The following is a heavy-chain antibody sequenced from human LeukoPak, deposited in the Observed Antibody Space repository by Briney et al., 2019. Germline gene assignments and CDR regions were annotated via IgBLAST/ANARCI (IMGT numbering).Heavy chain of an antibody. V-gene: IGHV4-38-2*01. J-gene: IGHJ4*02. CDR2: IYGRAST. CDR3: ARYDSRGSASTKFDY. CDR1: GYSLGKNYY. D-gene: IGHD3-3*01. Sequence: SETLSLTCAVSGYSLGKNYYWGWIRQSPGKGLEWIGRIYGRASTSYNPSLMNRVTMSVDTSKNHFSLQLTSVTAADTAVYYCARYDSRGSASTKFDYWGAGIQGTVSS.